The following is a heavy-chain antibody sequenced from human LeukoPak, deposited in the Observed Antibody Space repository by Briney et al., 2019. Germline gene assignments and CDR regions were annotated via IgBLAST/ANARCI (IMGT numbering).Heavy chain of an antibody. CDR3: ASLVEGGY. D-gene: IGHD2-2*01. Sequence: GGSLRLSCAVSGFTVNSNYMNWVRQAPGKGLEWVSAIYSGGSKYYADSGKGRFTISRDNSKNTLYLQMNSLKAEDTAVYYCASLVEGGYWGQGTLVTVSS. CDR2: IYSGGSK. CDR1: GFTVNSNY. J-gene: IGHJ4*02. V-gene: IGHV3-53*01.